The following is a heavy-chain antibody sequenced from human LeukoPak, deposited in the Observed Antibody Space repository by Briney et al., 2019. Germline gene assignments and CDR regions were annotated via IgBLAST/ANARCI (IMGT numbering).Heavy chain of an antibody. D-gene: IGHD3-10*01. V-gene: IGHV4-34*01. Sequence: TETLSLTCAVYGGSFIGYYWSWIRQPPGKGLEWIGEINHSGSTNYNPSLKSRVTISVDTSKNQFSLKLSSVTAADTAVYYCARQPYYYGSGRKRYFDYWGQGTLVTVSS. CDR2: INHSGST. CDR1: GGSFIGYY. J-gene: IGHJ4*02. CDR3: ARQPYYYGSGRKRYFDY.